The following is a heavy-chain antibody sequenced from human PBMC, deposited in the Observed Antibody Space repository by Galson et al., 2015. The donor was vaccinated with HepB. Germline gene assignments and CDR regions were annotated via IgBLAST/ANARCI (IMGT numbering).Heavy chain of an antibody. CDR1: GFTFDDYA. V-gene: IGHV3-9*01. Sequence: SLRLSCAASGFTFDDYAMHWVRQAPGKGLEWVSGISWNSGSIGYADSVKGRFTISRDDAKNSLYLQMNSLTAEDTALYYCAREGINRGGDALDLWGQGTMVTVSS. CDR3: AREGINRGGDALDL. CDR2: ISWNSGSI. D-gene: IGHD2-15*01. J-gene: IGHJ3*01.